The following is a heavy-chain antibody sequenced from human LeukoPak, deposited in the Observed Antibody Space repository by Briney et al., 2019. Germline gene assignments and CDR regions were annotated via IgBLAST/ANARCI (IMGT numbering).Heavy chain of an antibody. CDR1: GFTFSHYY. V-gene: IGHV3-11*01. Sequence: VGYLILSCAASGFTFSHYYMSWIRQAPGKGLEWVSYISSSCSTIYYADSVKGRFTISRDNAKNSLYLQMTSLRAEDSAVYYCARAVGGEYYDILTGYYKVGWFDPWGQGTLVTVYS. J-gene: IGHJ5*02. CDR2: ISSSCSTI. D-gene: IGHD3-9*01. CDR3: ARAVGGEYYDILTGYYKVGWFDP.